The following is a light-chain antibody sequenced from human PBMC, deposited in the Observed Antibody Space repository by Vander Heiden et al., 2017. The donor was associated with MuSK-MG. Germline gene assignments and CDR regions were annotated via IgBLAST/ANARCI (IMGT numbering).Light chain of an antibody. CDR1: SSDVGGYNY. V-gene: IGLV2-14*01. CDR3: SSYTSSSTPWV. J-gene: IGLJ3*02. Sequence: HSALSQPALVSGSPGQSITISCTRTSSDVGGYNYVSWYQQHPGKAPKLMIYEVSNRPSGVANRFSGSKSGNTASLTISGLQAEDEADYYCSSYTSSSTPWVFGGGTKLTVL. CDR2: EVS.